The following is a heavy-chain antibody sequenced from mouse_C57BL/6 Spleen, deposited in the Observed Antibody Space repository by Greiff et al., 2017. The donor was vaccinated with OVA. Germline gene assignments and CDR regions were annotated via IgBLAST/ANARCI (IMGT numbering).Heavy chain of an antibody. V-gene: IGHV5-4*01. CDR1: GFTFSSYA. Sequence: EVKLMESGGGLVKPGGSLKLSCAASGFTFSSYAMSWVRQTPEKRLEWVATISDGGSYTYYPDTVKGRFTISRDNAKNHLYLQMSHLKSEDTAMCYSAREGDGYYAGFDYWGQGTLVTVSA. CDR2: ISDGGSYT. D-gene: IGHD2-3*01. J-gene: IGHJ3*01. CDR3: AREGDGYYAGFDY.